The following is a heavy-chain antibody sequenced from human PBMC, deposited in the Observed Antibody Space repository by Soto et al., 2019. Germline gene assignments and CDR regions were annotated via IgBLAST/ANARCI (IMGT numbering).Heavy chain of an antibody. J-gene: IGHJ4*02. CDR3: AKGPPLGYCSSTSCYRVDY. D-gene: IGHD2-2*01. V-gene: IGHV3-23*01. Sequence: GGSLRLSCAASGFTFSSYAMSWVRQAPGKGLEWVSAISGSGGSTYYADSVKGRFTISRDNSKNTLYLQMNSLSAEDTAVYYCAKGPPLGYCSSTSCYRVDYWGQGTLVTVSS. CDR1: GFTFSSYA. CDR2: ISGSGGST.